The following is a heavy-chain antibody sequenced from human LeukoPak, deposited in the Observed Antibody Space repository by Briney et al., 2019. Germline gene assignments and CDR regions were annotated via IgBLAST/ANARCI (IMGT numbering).Heavy chain of an antibody. V-gene: IGHV4-38-2*02. CDR1: GYSISSGYY. Sequence: SETLPLTCTVSGYSISSGYYWGWIRQPPGKGLEWIGSIYHSGSTYYNPSLKSRVTISVDTSKNQFSLKLSSVTAADTAVYYCARSGSGWSWDWFDPWGQGTLVTVSS. CDR3: ARSGSGWSWDWFDP. CDR2: IYHSGST. D-gene: IGHD6-19*01. J-gene: IGHJ5*02.